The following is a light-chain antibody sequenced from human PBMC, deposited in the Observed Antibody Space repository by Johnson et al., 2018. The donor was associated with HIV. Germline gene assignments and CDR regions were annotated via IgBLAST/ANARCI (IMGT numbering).Light chain of an antibody. CDR1: SSNIGSNT. CDR3: GTWDNSLSAYV. J-gene: IGLJ1*01. CDR2: ENN. V-gene: IGLV1-51*02. Sequence: QSVLTQPHSASGTPGQRVTISCSGSSSNIGSNTVNWYQQLPGTAPKLLIYENNKRPSGIPDRFSGSKSGTSATLGITGLQTGAEADYYCGTWDNSLSAYVFGTGTHVTVL.